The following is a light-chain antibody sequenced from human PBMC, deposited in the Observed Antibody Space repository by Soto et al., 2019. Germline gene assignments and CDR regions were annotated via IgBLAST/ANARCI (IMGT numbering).Light chain of an antibody. CDR3: HQRSNWPLT. CDR2: DAS. Sequence: EIVLTQSPGTLSLSPGERATLSCRASQSVSSYLAWYQQKPGQALRLLIYDASKRTTGIPARFSGSGSGTDFTLTISSLEPDDFAVYFCHQRSNWPLTFGGGTKLEIK. CDR1: QSVSSY. J-gene: IGKJ4*01. V-gene: IGKV3-11*01.